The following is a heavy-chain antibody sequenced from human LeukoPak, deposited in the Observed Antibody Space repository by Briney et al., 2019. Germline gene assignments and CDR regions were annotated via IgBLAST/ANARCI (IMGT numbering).Heavy chain of an antibody. V-gene: IGHV3-48*02. Sequence: GGSLRLSCAASGFTFSSYSMNWVRQAPGKGLEWVSYISTSSTTIDFTDSVKGRFTISRDNAKNSLFLQMDSLRDEDTAVYYCARARTTVANHLDFWGQGTLVTVSS. D-gene: IGHD4-17*01. CDR1: GFTFSSYS. CDR3: ARARTTVANHLDF. J-gene: IGHJ4*02. CDR2: ISTSSTTI.